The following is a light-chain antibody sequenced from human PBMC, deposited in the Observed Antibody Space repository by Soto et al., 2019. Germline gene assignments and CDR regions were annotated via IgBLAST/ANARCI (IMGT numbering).Light chain of an antibody. V-gene: IGKV3-11*01. CDR1: QNINRY. Sequence: EIVLTQSPATLSLSPGERASLSCRASQNINRYLAWYQHKPGQAPRLLISDSSNRPSGIPARFSASGSGTDFTLTISSLEPEDFAVYYWQQRTNWPPYPFGQGTNLEIK. CDR2: DSS. CDR3: QQRTNWPPYP. J-gene: IGKJ2*01.